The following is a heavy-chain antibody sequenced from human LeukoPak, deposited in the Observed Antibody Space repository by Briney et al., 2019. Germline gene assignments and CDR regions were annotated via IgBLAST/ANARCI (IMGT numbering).Heavy chain of an antibody. CDR2: IYYSGDT. V-gene: IGHV4-39*02. Sequence: PSETLSLTCTVSGGSITSSSHYWGWIRQPPGKGLEWIGSIYYSGDTYYNPSLKSRVTISVDTSRSQFSLSLSSMTAADTAVYYCARDLLWFGEGVYWGQGTLVTVSS. CDR3: ARDLLWFGEGVY. D-gene: IGHD3-10*01. J-gene: IGHJ4*02. CDR1: GGSITSSSHY.